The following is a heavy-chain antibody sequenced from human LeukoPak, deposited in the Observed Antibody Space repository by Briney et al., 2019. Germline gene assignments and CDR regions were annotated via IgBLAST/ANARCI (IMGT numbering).Heavy chain of an antibody. CDR1: GFTFSSYW. Sequence: GGSLRLSCVASGFTFSSYWMNWVRQAPGKGPEWVANIEKDGSEKSYVDSVKGRFTISRGNAKSSVYLQMNNLRAEDTAVYYCVGGAGWQSDYWGQGTPVAVSS. D-gene: IGHD2-15*01. J-gene: IGHJ4*02. CDR2: IEKDGSEK. V-gene: IGHV3-7*04. CDR3: VGGAGWQSDY.